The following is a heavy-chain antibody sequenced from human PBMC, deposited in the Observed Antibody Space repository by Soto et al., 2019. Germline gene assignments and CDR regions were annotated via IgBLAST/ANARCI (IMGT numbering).Heavy chain of an antibody. CDR2: IYYSGSN. CDR1: GGSISSYY. Sequence: QVQLQESGPGLVKPSETLSLTCTVSGGSISSYYWSWIRQPPGKGLEGIGYIYYSGSNNYNPALMGRVNISVAKSKHQLSLTLCSVPAANQAVYYCARRYGDYFDYWGQGTLVTVSS. D-gene: IGHD4-17*01. J-gene: IGHJ4*02. V-gene: IGHV4-59*08. CDR3: ARRYGDYFDY.